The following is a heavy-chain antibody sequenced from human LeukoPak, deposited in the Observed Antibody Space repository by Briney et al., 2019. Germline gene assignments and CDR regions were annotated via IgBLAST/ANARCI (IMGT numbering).Heavy chain of an antibody. CDR2: IYYSGSI. Sequence: PSETLSLTCTVSGGSISSSSYYWGWLRQPPGKGLEWIGSIYYSGSIYYNPSLKSRVTISVDTSKNQFSLKLSSVTAADTAVYYCARGEPIAARPFDYWGQGTLVTVSS. J-gene: IGHJ4*02. D-gene: IGHD6-6*01. CDR3: ARGEPIAARPFDY. CDR1: GGSISSSSYY. V-gene: IGHV4-39*07.